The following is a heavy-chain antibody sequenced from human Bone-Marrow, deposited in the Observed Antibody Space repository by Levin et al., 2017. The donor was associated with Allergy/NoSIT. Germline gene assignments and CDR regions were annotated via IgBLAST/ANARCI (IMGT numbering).Heavy chain of an antibody. CDR3: ARMGFGE. V-gene: IGHV1-3*01. CDR1: GYRFTSYS. D-gene: IGHD3-10*01. J-gene: IGHJ4*02. Sequence: ASVKVSCRASGYRFTSYSMHWVRQAPGQSLEWMGRIVVATGETKYSQSFQGRVSISRDTSANTAYLEVFDLRSEDTAVYFCARMGFGEWGQGTLDIVSS. CDR2: IVVATGET.